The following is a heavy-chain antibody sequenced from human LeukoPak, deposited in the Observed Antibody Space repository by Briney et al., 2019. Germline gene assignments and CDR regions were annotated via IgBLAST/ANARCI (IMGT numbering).Heavy chain of an antibody. J-gene: IGHJ4*02. Sequence: SETLSLTCTVSGGSISSYYWSWIRQPAGKGLEWIGRIYTSGSTNYNPSLKSRVTMSVDTSKNQFSLKLSSVTAADTAVYYCAKDRQPGQVGDKFDYWGQGTLVTVSS. CDR1: GGSISSYY. CDR3: AKDRQPGQVGDKFDY. D-gene: IGHD2-21*02. CDR2: IYTSGST. V-gene: IGHV4-4*07.